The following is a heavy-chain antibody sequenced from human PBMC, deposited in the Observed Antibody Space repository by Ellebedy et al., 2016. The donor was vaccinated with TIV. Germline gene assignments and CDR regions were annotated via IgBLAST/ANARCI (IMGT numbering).Heavy chain of an antibody. CDR2: INSDGSST. V-gene: IGHV3-74*01. Sequence: GESLKISCAASGFTFSSYWMHWVRQAPGKGLVWVSRINSDGSSTSCADSVKGRFTISRDNAKNTLYLQMNSLRAEDTAVYYCARDHPLGIENFDYWGQGTLVTVSS. CDR3: ARDHPLGIENFDY. CDR1: GFTFSSYW. J-gene: IGHJ4*02. D-gene: IGHD7-27*01.